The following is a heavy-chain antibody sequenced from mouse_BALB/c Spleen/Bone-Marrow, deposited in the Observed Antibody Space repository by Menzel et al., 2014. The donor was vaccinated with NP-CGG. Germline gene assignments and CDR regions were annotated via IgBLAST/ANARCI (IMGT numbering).Heavy chain of an antibody. J-gene: IGHJ3*01. V-gene: IGHV1-54*01. CDR1: GYAFTNYL. CDR2: INPGSGGT. D-gene: IGHD2-14*01. Sequence: QVQLQQSGAELVRPGTSVKVSCKASGYAFTNYLIEWVKQRPGHGLDWIGVINPGSGGTNYNEKFKGKATLTADKSSSTAYMQLSSLTSDDSAVYFCARGDYRYDGFAYWGQGTLVTVSA. CDR3: ARGDYRYDGFAY.